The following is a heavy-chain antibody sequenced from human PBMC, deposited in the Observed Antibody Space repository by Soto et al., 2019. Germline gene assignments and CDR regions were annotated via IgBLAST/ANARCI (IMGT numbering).Heavy chain of an antibody. CDR1: GGSISSGGYS. J-gene: IGHJ6*02. Sequence: PSETLSLTCAVSGGSISSGGYSWSWIRQPPGKGLEWIGYIYHSGSTYYNPSLKSRVTISVDRSKNQSSLKLSSVTAADTAVYYCARVPEVWGQGTTVTVSS. CDR3: ARVPEV. CDR2: IYHSGST. V-gene: IGHV4-30-2*01.